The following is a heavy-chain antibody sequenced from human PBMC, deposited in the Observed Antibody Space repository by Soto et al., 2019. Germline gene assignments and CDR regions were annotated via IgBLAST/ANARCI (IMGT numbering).Heavy chain of an antibody. CDR1: GASITQYY. V-gene: IGHV4-59*01. CDR2: VSSTGST. D-gene: IGHD3-22*01. J-gene: IGHJ5*02. CDR3: AAYYSSGFYSGSPIGWFGP. Sequence: SETLSLTCTVSGASITQYYWNWIRQSPGKGLEWIVSVSSTGSTVYNPSLTSRVTVSLDTSKNQFSLTLNSVTAADTAVYYCAAYYSSGFYSGSPIGWFGPRGQGTLVTVSS.